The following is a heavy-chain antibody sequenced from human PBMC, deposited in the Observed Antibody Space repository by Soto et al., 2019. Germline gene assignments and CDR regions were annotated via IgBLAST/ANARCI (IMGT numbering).Heavy chain of an antibody. Sequence: SETLSLTCTVSGGSISSYYWSWIRQPPGKGLEWIGYIYYSGSTNYTPSLKSRDTISVDTSKNQFSLKLSSVTAADTAVYYCARAYGYYFDYWGQGTLVTVSS. D-gene: IGHD3-10*01. V-gene: IGHV4-59*01. CDR3: ARAYGYYFDY. CDR1: GGSISSYY. J-gene: IGHJ4*02. CDR2: IYYSGST.